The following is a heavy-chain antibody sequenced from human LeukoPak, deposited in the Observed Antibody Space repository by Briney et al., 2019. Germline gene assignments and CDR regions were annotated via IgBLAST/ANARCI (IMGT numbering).Heavy chain of an antibody. CDR2: LNPNSGGT. V-gene: IGHV1-2*02. CDR3: ARASYCGAGCYYYFDS. CDR1: GYTFTGNF. D-gene: IGHD2-21*02. J-gene: IGHJ4*02. Sequence: ASVKVSCKASGYTFTGNFLHWVRQAPGQGLEWMGYLNPNSGGTSYAQKFQGRVTMTRDTSLTTGYMELSWRTSNDTAVYYCARASYCGAGCYYYFDSWGQGTLVIVSS.